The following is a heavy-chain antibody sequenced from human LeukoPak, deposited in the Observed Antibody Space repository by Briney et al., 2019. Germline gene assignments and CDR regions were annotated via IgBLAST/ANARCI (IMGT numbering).Heavy chain of an antibody. V-gene: IGHV3-30*04. CDR2: LSSVGGQQ. CDR3: ARALAGAPFDL. D-gene: IGHD3-10*01. Sequence: GGSLRLSCSASEFTLSSYSMHWVRQAPGRGLEWAAVLSSVGGQQYYADSVKGRFTISADTSKNPLYLQMDSLRVEDTALYYCARALAGAPFDLWGRGTVVAVYS. CDR1: EFTLSSYS. J-gene: IGHJ2*01.